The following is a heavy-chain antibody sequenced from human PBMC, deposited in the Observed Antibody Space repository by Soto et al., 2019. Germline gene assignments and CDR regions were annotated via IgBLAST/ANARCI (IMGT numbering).Heavy chain of an antibody. Sequence: QVQLVQSGAEVKKPGSSVKVSCKASGGTFSSYTISWVRQAPGQGLEWMGRIIPILGIANYAQKFQGRVTITADKSSTTLLLAGSTLKSNDMTVYNCAGEIYGSGSYNGPDVWGQGTMVSVFS. D-gene: IGHD3-10*01. V-gene: IGHV1-69*08. CDR1: GGTFSSYT. CDR3: AGEIYGSGSYNGPDV. CDR2: IIPILGIA. J-gene: IGHJ6*02.